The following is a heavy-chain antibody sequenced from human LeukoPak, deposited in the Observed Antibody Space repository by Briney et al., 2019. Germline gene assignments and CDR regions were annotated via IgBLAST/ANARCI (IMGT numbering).Heavy chain of an antibody. CDR2: MNPNSANT. Sequence: ASVKVSYKASGYTFTSYDINWVRQATGQGLEWMGWMNPNSANTGYPQKFQGRVSMTRSTSISTAYMELSSLRSEDTAVYYCALSLAYYNSSGYYPFDYWGQGTLVTVSS. CDR1: GYTFTSYD. D-gene: IGHD3-22*01. CDR3: ALSLAYYNSSGYYPFDY. V-gene: IGHV1-8*01. J-gene: IGHJ4*02.